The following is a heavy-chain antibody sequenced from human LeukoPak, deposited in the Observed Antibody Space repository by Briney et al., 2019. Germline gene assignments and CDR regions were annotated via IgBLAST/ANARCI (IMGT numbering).Heavy chain of an antibody. CDR1: GFTFSSYA. CDR2: ISGSGGST. Sequence: AGGSLRLSCAASGFTFSSYAMSWVRQAPGKGLEWVSAISGSGGSTYYADSVKGRFTISRDNSKNTLYLQMNSLRAEDTAVYYCAKDRTSSSWYLVYWGQGTLVTVSS. CDR3: AKDRTSSSWYLVY. V-gene: IGHV3-23*01. D-gene: IGHD6-13*01. J-gene: IGHJ4*02.